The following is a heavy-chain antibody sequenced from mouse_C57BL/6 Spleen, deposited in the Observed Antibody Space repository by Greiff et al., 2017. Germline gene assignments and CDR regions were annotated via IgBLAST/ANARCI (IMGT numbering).Heavy chain of an antibody. CDR3: TGAYYSNSRFAY. J-gene: IGHJ3*01. V-gene: IGHV6-3*01. D-gene: IGHD2-5*01. CDR1: GFTFSNYW. Sequence: EVKVEESGGGLVQPGGSMKLSCVASGFTFSNYWMNWVRQSPEKGLEWVAQIRLKSDNYATHYAESVKGRFTISRDDSKSSVYLQMNNLRAEDTGIYYCTGAYYSNSRFAYWGQGTLVTVSA. CDR2: IRLKSDNYAT.